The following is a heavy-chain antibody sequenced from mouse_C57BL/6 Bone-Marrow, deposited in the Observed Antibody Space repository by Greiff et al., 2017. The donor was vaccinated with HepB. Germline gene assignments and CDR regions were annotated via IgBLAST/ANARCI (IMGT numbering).Heavy chain of an antibody. J-gene: IGHJ3*01. CDR1: GYTFTSYW. D-gene: IGHD4-1*01. V-gene: IGHV1-69*01. Sequence: QVQLQQPGAELVMPGASVKLSCKASGYTFTSYWMDWVKQRPGQGLEWIGEIDPSDSYTNYNQKFKGKSTLTVDKSSSTAYMQLSSLTSEDSAVYYCARELGFAYWGQGTLVTVSA. CDR3: ARELGFAY. CDR2: IDPSDSYT.